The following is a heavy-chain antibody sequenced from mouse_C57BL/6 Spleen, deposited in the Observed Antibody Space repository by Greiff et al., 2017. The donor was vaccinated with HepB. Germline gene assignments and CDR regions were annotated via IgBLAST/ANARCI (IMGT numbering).Heavy chain of an antibody. CDR1: GYSITSGYY. J-gene: IGHJ4*01. D-gene: IGHD2-5*01. CDR3: ARAYYSNYIYAMDY. CDR2: ISYDGSN. Sequence: EVKLQESGPGLVKPSQSLSLTCSVTGYSITSGYYWNWIRQFPGNKLEWMGYISYDGSNNYNPSLKNRIPITRDTSKNQFFLKLNSVTTEDTATYYCARAYYSNYIYAMDYWGQGTSVTVSS. V-gene: IGHV3-6*01.